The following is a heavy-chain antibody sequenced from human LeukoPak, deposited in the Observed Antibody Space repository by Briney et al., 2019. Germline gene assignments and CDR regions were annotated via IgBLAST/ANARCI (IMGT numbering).Heavy chain of an antibody. Sequence: SETLSLTCTVSGGSISSYYWSWIRQPPGKGLEWIGYIYYSGSTNYNPSLKSRVTISVDTSKNQFSLKLSSVTAADTAVYYCARATVTSYYFDYWGQGTLVTVSS. CDR2: IYYSGST. V-gene: IGHV4-59*08. D-gene: IGHD4-17*01. J-gene: IGHJ4*02. CDR3: ARATVTSYYFDY. CDR1: GGSISSYY.